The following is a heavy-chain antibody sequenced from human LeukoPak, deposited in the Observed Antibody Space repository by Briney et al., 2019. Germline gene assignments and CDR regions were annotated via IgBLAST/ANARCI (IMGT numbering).Heavy chain of an antibody. D-gene: IGHD2-2*03. J-gene: IGHJ6*02. CDR1: VFTFTSSA. CDR3: AAVDYFYGMDV. Sequence: GASVNVSCKASVFTFTSSAMQWVRQARGQRLEWIGWIVVGSGNTKYAQKLKERVTINRDMSTSTAYMELSSLRSEDTAVYYCAAVDYFYGMDVWGQGTTVTVSS. CDR2: IVVGSGNT. V-gene: IGHV1-58*02.